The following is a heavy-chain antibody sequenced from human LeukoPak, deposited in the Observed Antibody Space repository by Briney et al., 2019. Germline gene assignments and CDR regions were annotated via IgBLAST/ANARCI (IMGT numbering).Heavy chain of an antibody. CDR3: AKGFSSDLVRYFDL. Sequence: PGGSLRLSCAASGFTFSRYEMNWVRQAPGKGLEWVLYISSSGSTIYYADSVKGRFTISRDNAKNSLYLQMNSLRAEDTAVYYCAKGFSSDLVRYFDLWGGGTLVTVSS. V-gene: IGHV3-48*03. D-gene: IGHD6-13*01. CDR2: ISSSGSTI. CDR1: GFTFSRYE. J-gene: IGHJ2*01.